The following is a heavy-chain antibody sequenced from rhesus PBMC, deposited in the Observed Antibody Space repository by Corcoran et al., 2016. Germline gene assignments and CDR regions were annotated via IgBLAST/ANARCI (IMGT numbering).Heavy chain of an antibody. CDR3: AAVDVEYCTGSGCYWNYFDY. V-gene: IGHV1-70*01. D-gene: IGHD2-21*01. J-gene: IGHJ4*01. CDR1: GYIFTSYV. Sequence: QEQLVQSGAEVKKPGASVKVSCKASGYIFTSYVISWLRQAPGQGFEWKGGIHPGYGSTSYAQKFQGRGTITADLFTSTVYMELSSLRSEDMAVYYCAAVDVEYCTGSGCYWNYFDYWGQGVLVTVSS. CDR2: IHPGYGST.